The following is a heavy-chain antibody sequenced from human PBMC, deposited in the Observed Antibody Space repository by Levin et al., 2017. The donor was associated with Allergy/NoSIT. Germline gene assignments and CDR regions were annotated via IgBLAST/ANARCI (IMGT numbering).Heavy chain of an antibody. D-gene: IGHD2-21*02. CDR1: GDSVSSNSAA. CDR3: ARACCGGDCYSDGYFDL. J-gene: IGHJ2*01. Sequence: SQTLSLTCVISGDSVSSNSAAWNWIRQSPLQGLEWLGRTYHRSEWYYDYALSVKDRITINPDTSTNQFSLQLNSVTPEDTAVYCCARACCGGDCYSDGYFDLWGRGTLVTVSS. CDR2: TYHRSEWYY. V-gene: IGHV6-1*01.